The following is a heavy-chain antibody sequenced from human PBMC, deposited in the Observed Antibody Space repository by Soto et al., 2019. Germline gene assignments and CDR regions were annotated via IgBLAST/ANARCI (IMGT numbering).Heavy chain of an antibody. J-gene: IGHJ4*02. CDR3: ARPKNRFPDY. Sequence: TGGSLRLSCAASGFTFSSYAMSWVRQAPGKGLEWVANIKQDGSEEYYVDSVKGRFTISRDNAKNSLYLQMNSLRAEDTAVYYCARPKNRFPDYWGQGTLVTVSS. D-gene: IGHD3-3*01. CDR1: GFTFSSYA. CDR2: IKQDGSEE. V-gene: IGHV3-7*01.